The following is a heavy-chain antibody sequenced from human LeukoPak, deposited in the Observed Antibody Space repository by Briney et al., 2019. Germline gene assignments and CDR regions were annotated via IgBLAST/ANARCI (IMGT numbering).Heavy chain of an antibody. Sequence: GGSLRLSCAASGFTVSTNYLSWVRQAPGRGLEWVSVVYSGGTTYHADSVKGRFTISRDNSKNTMYLQMNSLRADDTAVYYCARESVVRGVINGMDVWGQGTTVTVSS. CDR2: VYSGGTT. D-gene: IGHD3-10*01. CDR1: GFTVSTNY. J-gene: IGHJ6*02. V-gene: IGHV3-66*01. CDR3: ARESVVRGVINGMDV.